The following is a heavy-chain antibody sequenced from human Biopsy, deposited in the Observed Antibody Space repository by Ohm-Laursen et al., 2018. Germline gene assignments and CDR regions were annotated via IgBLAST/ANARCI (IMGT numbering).Heavy chain of an antibody. V-gene: IGHV4-34*01. J-gene: IGHJ6*02. Sequence: SDTLSLTCAVYGGSFNGYYWSWIRQTPGKGLEWIGEINHSGRTNYNPSLKSRVTISVDTSKNQFSLKVRPVTAADTAVYYCVRGVDYYDPYHYYALDVWGQGTTVTVSS. CDR2: INHSGRT. CDR1: GGSFNGYY. D-gene: IGHD3-22*01. CDR3: VRGVDYYDPYHYYALDV.